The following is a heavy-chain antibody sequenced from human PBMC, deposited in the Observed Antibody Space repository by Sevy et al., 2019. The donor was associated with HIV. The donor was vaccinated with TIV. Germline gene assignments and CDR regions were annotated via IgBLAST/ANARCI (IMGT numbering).Heavy chain of an antibody. J-gene: IGHJ4*02. Sequence: RGSLRLSCAASGFTFSSHSMNWVRQTPGKGLEWISYISGTGNTIYYADSVKGRFTISRDNAKNSLYLQLKSLRDEDTANYYWARVPPYYDSNVSDFWGQGSLVTVSS. CDR2: ISGTGNTI. V-gene: IGHV3-48*02. CDR3: ARVPPYYDSNVSDF. D-gene: IGHD3-22*01. CDR1: GFTFSSHS.